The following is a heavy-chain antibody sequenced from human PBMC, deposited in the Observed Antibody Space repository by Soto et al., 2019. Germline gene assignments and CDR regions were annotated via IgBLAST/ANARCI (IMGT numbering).Heavy chain of an antibody. Sequence: PGGPLSLSCAASGFTFDDYAMHWVRQAPGKGLEWVSGISWNSGSIGYADSVKGRFTISRDNAKNSLYLQMNSLRAEDTALYYCAKDSRVRITIFFGMDVWGQGTTVTVSS. CDR3: AKDSRVRITIFFGMDV. J-gene: IGHJ6*02. CDR1: GFTFDDYA. V-gene: IGHV3-9*01. D-gene: IGHD3-3*01. CDR2: ISWNSGSI.